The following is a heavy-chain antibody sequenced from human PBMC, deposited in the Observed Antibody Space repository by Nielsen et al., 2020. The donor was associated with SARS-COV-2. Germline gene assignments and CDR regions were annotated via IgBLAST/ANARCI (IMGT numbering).Heavy chain of an antibody. CDR3: AGGADFWSGTQKYYMDV. CDR1: GFTCSSTW. V-gene: IGHV3-74*01. Sequence: GESLKISCSASGFTCSSTWMDWVRQAPGQGLVWVSRINPSGSGTAYADSVKGRFAVSRDNAENTVVLQIHSLRVEDTAVYYCAGGADFWSGTQKYYMDVWGKGTTVTVSS. CDR2: INPSGSGT. J-gene: IGHJ6*03. D-gene: IGHD3-3*01.